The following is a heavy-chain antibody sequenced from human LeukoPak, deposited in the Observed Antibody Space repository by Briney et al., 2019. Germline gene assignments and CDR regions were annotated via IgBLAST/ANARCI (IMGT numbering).Heavy chain of an antibody. CDR1: GGSVSNYY. V-gene: IGHV4-59*04. CDR3: ARLHTGAIDY. J-gene: IGHJ4*02. Sequence: KTSETLSLTCTVSGGSVSNYYWSWIRQPPGKGLEYIGDIYYSGSTYYNPSLKSRVTKSVDTSKNQFSLKLSSVTAADTAVYYCARLHTGAIDYWGQGTLVTVSS. D-gene: IGHD2-21*02. CDR2: IYYSGST.